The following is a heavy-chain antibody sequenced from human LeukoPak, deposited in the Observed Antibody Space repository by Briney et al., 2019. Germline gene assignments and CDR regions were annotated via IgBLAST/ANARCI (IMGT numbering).Heavy chain of an antibody. Sequence: GASVKVSCKVSGYTLTKLSMHWVRQAPGKGLEWMGGFDPKDGETIYAQKFQGRVTMTEDTSTDTAYMELSSPRSEDTAVYYCATPPLRDCGDYYYYYMDVWGKGTTVTVSS. V-gene: IGHV1-24*01. CDR1: GYTLTKLS. CDR3: ATPPLRDCGDYYYYYMDV. D-gene: IGHD4-17*01. J-gene: IGHJ6*03. CDR2: FDPKDGET.